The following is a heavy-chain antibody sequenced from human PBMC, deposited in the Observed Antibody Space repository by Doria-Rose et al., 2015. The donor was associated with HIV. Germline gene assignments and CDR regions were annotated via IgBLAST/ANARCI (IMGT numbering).Heavy chain of an antibody. V-gene: IGHV2-26*01. D-gene: IGHD6-13*01. CDR3: ARIKSSRWYHKYYFDF. CDR2: IFSDDER. J-gene: IGHJ4*02. CDR1: GVSLSSPGMG. Sequence: ESGPVLVKPTETPTLTCTVSGVSLSSPGMGVSWIRQPPGQALEWPANIFSDDERSYKTSLKSRLTISRGTSESQVVLTMTNMDPVDTATYYCARIKSSRWYHKYYFDFWGQGTLVIVSA.